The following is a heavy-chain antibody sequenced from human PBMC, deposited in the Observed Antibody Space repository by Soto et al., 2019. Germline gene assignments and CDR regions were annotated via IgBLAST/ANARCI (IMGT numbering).Heavy chain of an antibody. CDR3: ARAKGEIIMIFGVVINYGIAV. J-gene: IGHJ6*02. CDR1: VCSISSGYY. Sequence: SETLSLTCAFSVCSISSGYYWGWIRQPPGKGLEWIGSIYHSGSTYYNPSLKSRVTISVDTSKNQFSLKLSSVTAADTAVYYCARAKGEIIMIFGVVINYGIAVRGQGTTVTVYS. D-gene: IGHD3-3*01. CDR2: IYHSGST. V-gene: IGHV4-38-2*01.